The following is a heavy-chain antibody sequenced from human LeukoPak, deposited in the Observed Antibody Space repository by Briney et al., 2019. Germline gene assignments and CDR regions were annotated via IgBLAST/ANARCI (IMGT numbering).Heavy chain of an antibody. CDR1: GGSFSGYY. V-gene: IGHV4-34*01. J-gene: IGHJ6*03. D-gene: IGHD3-3*01. Sequence: SETLSLTCAVYGGSFSGYYWSWIRQPPGKGLEWIGEINHSGSTNYNPSLKSRVTISVDTSKNQFSLKLSFVTAADTAVYYCAGHGHYDFWRELYYYYYSMDVWGKGTTVTVSS. CDR3: AGHGHYDFWRELYYYYYSMDV. CDR2: INHSGST.